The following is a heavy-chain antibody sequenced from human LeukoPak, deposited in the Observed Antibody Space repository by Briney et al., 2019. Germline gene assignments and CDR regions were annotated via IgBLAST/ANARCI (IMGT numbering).Heavy chain of an antibody. Sequence: PSETLSLTCTVSGGSISSGSYYWSWIRQPAGKGLEWIGRIYTSGSTNYNPSLKSRVTISVDTSKNQFSLKLSSVTAADTAVYYCAREDYDILTGYYTPPGAFDIWGQGTMVTVSS. V-gene: IGHV4-61*02. CDR3: AREDYDILTGYYTPPGAFDI. D-gene: IGHD3-9*01. J-gene: IGHJ3*02. CDR1: GGSISSGSYY. CDR2: IYTSGST.